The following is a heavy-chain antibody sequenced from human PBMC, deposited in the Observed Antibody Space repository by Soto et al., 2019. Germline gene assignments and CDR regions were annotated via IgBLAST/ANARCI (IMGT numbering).Heavy chain of an antibody. Sequence: GGSLRLSCAASGFTFDDYAMHWVRQAPGKGLEWVSGISWNSGSIGYADSVKGRFTISRDNAKNSLYLQMNSLRAEGTALYYCAKDIAAAGHFDYWGQGTLVTVSS. D-gene: IGHD6-13*01. CDR1: GFTFDDYA. J-gene: IGHJ4*02. V-gene: IGHV3-9*01. CDR2: ISWNSGSI. CDR3: AKDIAAAGHFDY.